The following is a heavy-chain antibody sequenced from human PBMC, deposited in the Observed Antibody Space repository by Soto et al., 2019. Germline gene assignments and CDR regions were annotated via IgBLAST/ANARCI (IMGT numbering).Heavy chain of an antibody. Sequence: ASVKVSCKASGGTFSSYAISWVRQAPGQGLEWMGGIIPIFGTANYAQKFQGRVTITADESTSTAYMELSSLRSEDTAVYYCARDLGIAAAGRYYFYGMDVWGQGTTVTVSS. CDR3: ARDLGIAAAGRYYFYGMDV. V-gene: IGHV1-69*13. J-gene: IGHJ6*02. CDR1: GGTFSSYA. D-gene: IGHD6-13*01. CDR2: IIPIFGTA.